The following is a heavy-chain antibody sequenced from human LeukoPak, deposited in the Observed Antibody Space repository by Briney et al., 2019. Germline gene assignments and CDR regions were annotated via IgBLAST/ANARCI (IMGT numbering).Heavy chain of an antibody. V-gene: IGHV1-46*01. J-gene: IGHJ6*03. D-gene: IGHD3-10*01. CDR2: INPSGGST. Sequence: GGSVKVSCKASGYTFTSYYIHWVRQAPGQGLEWMGLINPSGGSTNYAQKFQGRVTMTRDTSTSTVYMELSSLRSEDTAVYYCARGPSITMVRGGQWYYYMDVWGKGTTVTISS. CDR1: GYTFTSYY. CDR3: ARGPSITMVRGGQWYYYMDV.